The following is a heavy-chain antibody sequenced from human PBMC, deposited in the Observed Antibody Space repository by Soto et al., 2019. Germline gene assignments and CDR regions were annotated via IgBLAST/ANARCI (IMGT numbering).Heavy chain of an antibody. Sequence: GGSLRLSCAASGFTFTSYTMNWVRQAPGKGLEWVSSISSSSDYIYYADSMKGRVTISRDNAKNSLFLDMNSLTGEDTAVYYCARARVCAPGPLAFWGQATLVTVAS. CDR2: ISSSSDYI. D-gene: IGHD6-13*01. CDR1: GFTFTSYT. J-gene: IGHJ4*02. V-gene: IGHV3-21*06. CDR3: ARARVCAPGPLAF.